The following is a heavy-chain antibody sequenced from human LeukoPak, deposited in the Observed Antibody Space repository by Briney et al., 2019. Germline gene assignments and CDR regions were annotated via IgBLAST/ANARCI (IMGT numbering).Heavy chain of an antibody. CDR3: ARGPGPADDGGGYCFDY. CDR2: INPSGGST. CDR1: GYTFTSYY. J-gene: IGHJ4*02. Sequence: GASVKVSCKASGYTFTSYYLYWVRQAPGQGLEWMGVINPSGGSTTSAQKFQGRVTMTRDTSTSTVYVELRSLRSEDTAVYYCARGPGPADDGGGYCFDYWGQGTLVTVSS. D-gene: IGHD3-22*01. V-gene: IGHV1-46*01.